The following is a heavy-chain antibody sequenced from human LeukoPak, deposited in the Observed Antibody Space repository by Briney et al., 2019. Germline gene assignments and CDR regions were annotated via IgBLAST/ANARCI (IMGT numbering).Heavy chain of an antibody. CDR2: INSDGSST. Sequence: PGGSLRLSCIASGFTFSSYWMHWVRQAPGKGLVWVSRINSDGSSTSYADSVKGRFTISRDNAKNTLYLQMNSLRAEDTAVYYCARADSGSSPFDYWGQGTLVTVSS. V-gene: IGHV3-74*01. D-gene: IGHD1-26*01. CDR3: ARADSGSSPFDY. J-gene: IGHJ4*02. CDR1: GFTFSSYW.